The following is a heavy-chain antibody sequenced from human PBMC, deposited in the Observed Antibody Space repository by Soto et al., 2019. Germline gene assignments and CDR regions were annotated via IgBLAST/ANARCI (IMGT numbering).Heavy chain of an antibody. V-gene: IGHV4-31*03. CDR1: GGSISSGGYY. D-gene: IGHD6-19*01. CDR2: IYYSGST. J-gene: IGHJ4*02. Sequence: SETLSLTCTVSGGSISSGGYYWSWIRQHPGKGLEWIGYIYYSGSTYYNPSLKSRVTISVDTSKNQFSLKLSSVTAADTAVYYCAASSGWRHAFDYWGQGTLVTVSS. CDR3: AASSGWRHAFDY.